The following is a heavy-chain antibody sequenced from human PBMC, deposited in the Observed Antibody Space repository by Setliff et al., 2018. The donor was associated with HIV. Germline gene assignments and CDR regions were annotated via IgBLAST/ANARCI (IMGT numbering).Heavy chain of an antibody. CDR2: ISPEGNKK. CDR3: ARVLLRTNPLYGVASNWFDP. J-gene: IGHJ5*02. CDR1: GFTFSDFW. D-gene: IGHD2-8*01. Sequence: SLKISCAASGFTFSDFWMYWVRQAPGKGLEWVANISPEGNKKYYVGSVKGRFTSSRDNAKSSLFLQMSGLRPEDTAVYYCARVLLRTNPLYGVASNWFDPWGQGTLVTVSS. V-gene: IGHV3-7*03.